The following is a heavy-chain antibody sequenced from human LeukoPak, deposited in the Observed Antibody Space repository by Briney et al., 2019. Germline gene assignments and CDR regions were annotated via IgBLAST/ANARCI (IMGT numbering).Heavy chain of an antibody. J-gene: IGHJ5*02. V-gene: IGHV1-46*01. CDR1: VYTFTSYY. CDR2: INPSGGST. Sequence: GASVKVSCKASVYTFTSYYMHWVRQAPGQGLEWMGIINPSGGSTSYAQKFQGRVTMTRDTSTSTVYMELSSLRSEDTAVYYCARSSGPQDYYDSSGSHPWFDPWGQETLVTVSS. CDR3: ARSSGPQDYYDSSGSHPWFDP. D-gene: IGHD3-22*01.